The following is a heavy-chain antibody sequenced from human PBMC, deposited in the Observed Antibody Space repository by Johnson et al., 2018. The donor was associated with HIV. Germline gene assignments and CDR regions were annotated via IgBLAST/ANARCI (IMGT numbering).Heavy chain of an antibody. CDR3: ARGRSGWYGGAFDS. Sequence: VQLVESGGGVVQPGRSLRLSCAASGFTFSDYYMSWIRQAPGKGLEWVSYISSSGSTIYYADSVQGRFTISRDNAKNSLYLQMNSLRAGDTAVDYVARGRSGWYGGAFDSWGQGTSVTVSS. D-gene: IGHD6-19*01. V-gene: IGHV3-11*01. CDR1: GFTFSDYY. J-gene: IGHJ3*02. CDR2: ISSSGSTI.